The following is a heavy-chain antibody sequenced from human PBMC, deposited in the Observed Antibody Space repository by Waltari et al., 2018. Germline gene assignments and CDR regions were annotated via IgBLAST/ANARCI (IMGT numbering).Heavy chain of an antibody. CDR3: ATAGYCSGGSCSVGDAFDI. J-gene: IGHJ3*02. D-gene: IGHD2-15*01. CDR1: GYTLTELS. Sequence: QVQLVQSGAEVKKPGASVKVSCKVSGYTLTELSMHWVRQAPGKGLAWMGGFDPEDGETIYAQKFQGRVTMTEDTSTDTAYMELSSLRSEDTAVYYCATAGYCSGGSCSVGDAFDIWGQGTMVTVSS. CDR2: FDPEDGET. V-gene: IGHV1-24*01.